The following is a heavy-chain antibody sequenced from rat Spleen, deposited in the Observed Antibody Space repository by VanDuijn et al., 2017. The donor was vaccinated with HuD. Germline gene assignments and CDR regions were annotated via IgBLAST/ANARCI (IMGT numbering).Heavy chain of an antibody. V-gene: IGHV5S11*01. CDR2: ISTSGGTT. CDR3: ARQGTTEGSWFAY. D-gene: IGHD1-11*01. J-gene: IGHJ3*01. CDR1: GFIFSNYD. Sequence: EVQLVESGGGLVQPGRSLKLSCAASGFIFSNYDMAWVRQAPTKGLEWVASISTSGGTTYYRDSVKGRFTISRDNAKSTLYLQMDSLRSEETASYYCARQGTTEGSWFAYWGQGTLVTVSS.